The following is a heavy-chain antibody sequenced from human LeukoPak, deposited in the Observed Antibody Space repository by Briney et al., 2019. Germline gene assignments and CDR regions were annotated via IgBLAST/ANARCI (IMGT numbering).Heavy chain of an antibody. CDR3: ASSGYYDY. J-gene: IGHJ4*02. D-gene: IGHD3-22*01. Sequence: AVSVRLSCAASGFTFSSYAMSWVRQAPGKGLEWVSAISGNGAGTYYADSVKGRFTISRDNSKNTVYLQMNSLRAEDTAVYYCASSGYYDYWGQGTLVTVSS. CDR2: ISGNGAGT. V-gene: IGHV3-23*01. CDR1: GFTFSSYA.